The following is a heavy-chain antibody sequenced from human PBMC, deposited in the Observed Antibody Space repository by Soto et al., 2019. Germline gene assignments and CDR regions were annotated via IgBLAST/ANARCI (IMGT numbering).Heavy chain of an antibody. CDR1: GGSISSSSYY. CDR3: ARLSYGSGSYYPDY. CDR2: IYYSGST. V-gene: IGHV4-39*01. D-gene: IGHD3-10*01. Sequence: SETLSLTCTVSGGSISSSSYYWGWIRQPPGKGLEWIGSIYYSGSTYYNPTLKSRVTISVDTSKNQFSLKLSSVTAADTAVYYCARLSYGSGSYYPDYWGQGTLVTVSS. J-gene: IGHJ4*02.